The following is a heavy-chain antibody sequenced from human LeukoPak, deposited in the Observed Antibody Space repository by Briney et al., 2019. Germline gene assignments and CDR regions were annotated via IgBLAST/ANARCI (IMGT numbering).Heavy chain of an antibody. Sequence: GASVKVSCKASGYTFTSYGISWVRQAPGQGLEWMGWISAYNGNTNYAQKLQGRVTMTTDTSTSTAYMELRSLRHDDTAVYYCARGDGGNPWDAFDIWGQGTMVTVSS. CDR1: GYTFTSYG. D-gene: IGHD4-23*01. V-gene: IGHV1-18*01. CDR2: ISAYNGNT. CDR3: ARGDGGNPWDAFDI. J-gene: IGHJ3*02.